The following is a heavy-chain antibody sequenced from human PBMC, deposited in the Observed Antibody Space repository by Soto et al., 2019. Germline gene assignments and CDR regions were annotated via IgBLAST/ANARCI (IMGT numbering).Heavy chain of an antibody. V-gene: IGHV1-2*04. J-gene: IGHJ4*02. CDR1: GYTFTGYY. CDR3: ARGGVFYYGSGYDFDY. Sequence: ASVKVSCKASGYTFTGYYMHWVRQAPGQGLEWMGWINPNSGGTNYAQKFQGWVTMTRDTSISTAYMELSRLRSDDTAVYYCARGGVFYYGSGYDFDYWGQGTLVTVSS. D-gene: IGHD3-10*01. CDR2: INPNSGGT.